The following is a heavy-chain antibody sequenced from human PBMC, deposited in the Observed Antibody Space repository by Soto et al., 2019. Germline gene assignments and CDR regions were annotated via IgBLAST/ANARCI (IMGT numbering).Heavy chain of an antibody. CDR2: ISSSSSTI. J-gene: IGHJ5*02. CDR1: GFTFSSYS. CDR3: ARDLRLHFEGEFDP. V-gene: IGHV3-48*01. Sequence: GGSLRLSCAASGFTFSSYSMNWVRQAPGKGLEWVSYISSSSSTIYYADSVKGRFTISRDNAKNSLYLQMNSLRAEDTAVYYCARDLRLHFEGEFDPWGQGTLVTVSS. D-gene: IGHD4-4*01.